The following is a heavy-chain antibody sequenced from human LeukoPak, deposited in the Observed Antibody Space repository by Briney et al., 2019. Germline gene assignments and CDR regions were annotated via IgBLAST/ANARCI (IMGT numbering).Heavy chain of an antibody. D-gene: IGHD5-12*01. J-gene: IGHJ4*02. CDR3: AKDRRGYSGYADY. Sequence: HPGGSLRLSCAASGFTFSSYAMSCARQAPGKGLEWVSAISGSGGSTYYADSVKGRFTISRDNSKNTLYLQMNSLRAEDTAVYYCAKDRRGYSGYADYWGQGTLVTVSS. CDR2: ISGSGGST. V-gene: IGHV3-23*01. CDR1: GFTFSSYA.